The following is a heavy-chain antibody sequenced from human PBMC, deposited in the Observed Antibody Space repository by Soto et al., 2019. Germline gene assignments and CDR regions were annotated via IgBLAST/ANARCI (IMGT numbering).Heavy chain of an antibody. V-gene: IGHV1-69*12. D-gene: IGHD1-1*01. CDR3: AKDNDRPQLGGNYYYILYV. CDR1: GGTFRNSA. CDR2: IMPIFRTP. J-gene: IGHJ6*02. Sequence: QVQLEQSGPEVKKPGSSVKVSCKASGGTFRNSAISWVRQAPGQGLEWMGGIMPIFRTPDYSQKFKVRVIITADESASTGYMELTGLRAADTVLYYRAKDNDRPQLGGNYYYILYVWGHGTTITVSS.